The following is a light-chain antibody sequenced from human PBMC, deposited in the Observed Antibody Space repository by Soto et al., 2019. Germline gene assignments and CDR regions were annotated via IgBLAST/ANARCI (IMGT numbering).Light chain of an antibody. CDR2: GAS. Sequence: EIVLTQSPGTLSLSPGEGATLACRASQSLTSSHLAWDQQKPGKAPRVLRVGASSRATGSPDRFSGSGSGTDFTLTSSRLEPADFAVYYCQQYRTSRGAFGPGTKVEIK. CDR1: QSLTSSH. CDR3: QQYRTSRGA. J-gene: IGKJ1*01. V-gene: IGKV3-20*01.